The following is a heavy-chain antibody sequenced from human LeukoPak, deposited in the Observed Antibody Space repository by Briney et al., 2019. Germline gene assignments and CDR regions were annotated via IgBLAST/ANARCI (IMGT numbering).Heavy chain of an antibody. J-gene: IGHJ4*02. V-gene: IGHV3-23*01. CDR2: ISGGGET. D-gene: IGHD2-15*01. CDR3: AKANWVSNADVVW. CDR1: GFSFSNYA. Sequence: GGSLRLSCAASGFSFSNYAVSWVRQAPGRGPEWVSSISGGGETFYADSVKGRCTLSRDDSRNTVYLQLNNLRVEDTAIYYCAKANWVSNADVVWWGQGTQVTVSS.